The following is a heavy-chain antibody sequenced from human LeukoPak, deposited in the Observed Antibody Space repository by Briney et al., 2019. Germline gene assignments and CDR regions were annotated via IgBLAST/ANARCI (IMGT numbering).Heavy chain of an antibody. CDR2: IKQDGSEK. D-gene: IGHD5-24*01. CDR3: ATGEWRWLQFGYYFDY. CDR1: GFTFSSYW. J-gene: IGHJ4*02. V-gene: IGHV3-7*01. Sequence: PGGSLRLSCAASGFTFSSYWMSWVRQAPGKGLEWVANIKQDGSEKYYVDSVKGRFTISRDNAKNSLYLQMNSLRAEDTAVYYCATGEWRWLQFGYYFDYWGQGTLVSVSS.